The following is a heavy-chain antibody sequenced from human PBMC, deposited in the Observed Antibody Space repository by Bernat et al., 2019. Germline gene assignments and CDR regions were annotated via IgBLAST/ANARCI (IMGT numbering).Heavy chain of an antibody. Sequence: EVQLVESGGGLAKPGGSLRLSCAASGFAFSNAWMNWVRQAPGKGLEWVGRIKMKSDGGTTDYAAPVKGRFTISRDDSKNTVYPQMNSLETEDTAVYYCTKDYWNYCDYWGQGTLVTVSS. D-gene: IGHD1-1*01. CDR3: TKDYWNYCDY. J-gene: IGHJ4*02. CDR2: IKMKSDGGTT. CDR1: GFAFSNAW. V-gene: IGHV3-15*07.